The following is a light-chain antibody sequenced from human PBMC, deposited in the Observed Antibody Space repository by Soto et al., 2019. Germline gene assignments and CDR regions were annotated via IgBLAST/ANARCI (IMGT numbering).Light chain of an antibody. CDR3: AAWDDRLNGPV. CDR2: SNN. CDR1: SSNIGSNS. V-gene: IGLV1-44*01. Sequence: QSVLTQPPSASGTPGQRVTISSSGSSSNIGSNSVNWYQQLPGTAPKLLIYSNNQRPSGVPDRFSGSKSGTSASLAISGLQSEDEADYYCAAWDDRLNGPVFGGGTMLTVL. J-gene: IGLJ3*02.